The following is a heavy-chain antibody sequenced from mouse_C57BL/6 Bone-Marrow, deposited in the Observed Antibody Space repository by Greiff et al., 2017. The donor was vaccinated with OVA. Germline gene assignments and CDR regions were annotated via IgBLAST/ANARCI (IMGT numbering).Heavy chain of an antibody. J-gene: IGHJ1*03. CDR3: ARSPPYYYGSSYGWYFDV. Sequence: VQLQESGPELVKPGASVKLSCKASGYTFTSYDINWVKQRPGQGLEWIGWIYPRDGSTKYNEKFKGQATLTVDTSSSTAYMELHSLTSEDSAVYFCARSPPYYYGSSYGWYFDVWGTGTTVTVSS. CDR2: IYPRDGST. D-gene: IGHD1-1*01. CDR1: GYTFTSYD. V-gene: IGHV1-85*01.